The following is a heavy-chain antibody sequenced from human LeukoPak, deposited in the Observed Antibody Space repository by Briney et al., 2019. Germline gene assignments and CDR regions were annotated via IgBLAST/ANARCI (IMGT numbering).Heavy chain of an antibody. CDR2: IYYSGST. D-gene: IGHD3-10*01. CDR1: GDSISGYY. V-gene: IGHV4-59*08. CDR3: ARLQPAVRLFDY. J-gene: IGHJ4*02. Sequence: PSETLSLTCTVSGDSISGYYWSWIRQPPGKGLEWIGYIYYSGSTNYNPSLKSRVTISVDTSENQFSLKLSSVTAADTAVYYCARLQPAVRLFDYWRQGTLVTVSS.